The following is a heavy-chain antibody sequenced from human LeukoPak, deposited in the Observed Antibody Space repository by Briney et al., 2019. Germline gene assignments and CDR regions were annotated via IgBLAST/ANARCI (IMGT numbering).Heavy chain of an antibody. V-gene: IGHV4-39*07. Sequence: PSETLSLTCTVSGGSISSYYWGWLRQPPGKGLEWVGSIYYSGSTYYNPSLKSRVTISVDTSKNQFSLKLSSVTAADTAVYYCARVDFLEGIDYYDSSGISGAFDIWGQGTMVTVSS. D-gene: IGHD3-22*01. CDR1: GGSISSYY. CDR3: ARVDFLEGIDYYDSSGISGAFDI. CDR2: IYYSGST. J-gene: IGHJ3*02.